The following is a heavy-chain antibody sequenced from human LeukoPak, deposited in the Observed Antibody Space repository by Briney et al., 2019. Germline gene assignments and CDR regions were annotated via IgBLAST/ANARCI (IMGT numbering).Heavy chain of an antibody. D-gene: IGHD6-13*01. Sequence: VASVKVSCKVSGYTLTELSMHWVRQAPGKGLEWMGGFDPEDGETTYAQKFQGRVAMTRDTSTSRVYMEVSSLRSEDTAVYYCARTYSSSDEFDYWGQGTLVTVSS. CDR3: ARTYSSSDEFDY. CDR1: GYTLTELS. CDR2: FDPEDGET. J-gene: IGHJ4*02. V-gene: IGHV1-24*01.